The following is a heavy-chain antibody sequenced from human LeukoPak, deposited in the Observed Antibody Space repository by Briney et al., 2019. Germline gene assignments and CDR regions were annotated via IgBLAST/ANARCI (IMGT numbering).Heavy chain of an antibody. CDR2: IYLGGST. D-gene: IGHD3-10*01. CDR3: AKESMVPYFDY. V-gene: IGHV3-53*01. Sequence: GGSLRLSCAASGFTVSSNYMSWVRQAPGKGLEWVSVIYLGGSTYYADSVKGRFTISRDNSKNTLYLQMNSLRAEDTAVYYCAKESMVPYFDYWGQGTLVTVSS. CDR1: GFTVSSNY. J-gene: IGHJ4*02.